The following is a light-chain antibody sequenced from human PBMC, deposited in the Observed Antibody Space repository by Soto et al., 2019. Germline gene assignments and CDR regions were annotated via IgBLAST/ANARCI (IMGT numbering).Light chain of an antibody. CDR2: GAS. CDR1: QSVSSY. Sequence: DILLTQSPSTLALSPGERAPLSCRASQSVSSYLAWYQQKPGQAPRLLIYGASSRATGIPDRLSGSGSGTDFTLTISRPDPEDFAVYYCQQYGSSPTFGGGTKVDIK. CDR3: QQYGSSPT. V-gene: IGKV3-20*01. J-gene: IGKJ4*01.